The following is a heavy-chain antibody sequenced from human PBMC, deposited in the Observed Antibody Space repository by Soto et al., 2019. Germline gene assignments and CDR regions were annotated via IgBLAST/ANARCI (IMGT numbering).Heavy chain of an antibody. J-gene: IGHJ6*04. Sequence: GGSLRLSCAASGFTFDDYAMHWVRQAPGKGLEWVSGISWNSGSIGYADSVKGRFTISRDNAKNSLYLQMNSLRAEDTALYYCAKEGVWGKGTTVTVSS. V-gene: IGHV3-9*01. CDR3: AKEGV. CDR1: GFTFDDYA. CDR2: ISWNSGSI.